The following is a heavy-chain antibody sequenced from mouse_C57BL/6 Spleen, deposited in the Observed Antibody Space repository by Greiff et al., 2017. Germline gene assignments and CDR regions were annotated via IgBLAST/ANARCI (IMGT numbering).Heavy chain of an antibody. V-gene: IGHV1-80*01. CDR2: IYSGDGDT. CDR3: ERGRGYGKDY. J-gene: IGHJ2*01. CDR1: GYTFTSHW. D-gene: IGHD1-1*02. Sequence: QVQPQQLGAELVKPGASVKLFCKASGYTFTSHWMNWVKQRPGKGLEWVGQIYSGDGDTNYNGKFKGKATLTADKSSSAAYMQLSSLTSEDSAVYFCERGRGYGKDYWGQGTTVTVSS.